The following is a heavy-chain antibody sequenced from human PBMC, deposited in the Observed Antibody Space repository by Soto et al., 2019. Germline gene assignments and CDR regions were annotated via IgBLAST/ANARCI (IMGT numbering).Heavy chain of an antibody. J-gene: IGHJ4*02. CDR2: ISYSGINE. CDR3: ARAPEDSTETLDS. V-gene: IGHV3-30*04. Sequence: QQHLVEYGGGVVQPGRSLRLSCAASGFSFNNYALHWVRQAPGKGLEWVAVISYSGINENYADSVKGRFTISRDISKNTFYLQMNSLRTEDTAVYYCARAPEDSTETLDSWGQGTLVTVSS. CDR1: GFSFNNYA.